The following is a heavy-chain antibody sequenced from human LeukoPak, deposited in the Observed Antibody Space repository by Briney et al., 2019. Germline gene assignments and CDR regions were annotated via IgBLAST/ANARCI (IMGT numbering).Heavy chain of an antibody. Sequence: ASVKVSCKASGGTFSSYAISWVRQAPGQGLEWMGGFDPEDGETIYAQKFQGRVTMTEDTSTDTAYMELSSLRSEDTAVYYCATLVFDWLGKTNWFDPWGQGTLVTVSS. CDR1: GGTFSSYA. CDR2: FDPEDGET. J-gene: IGHJ5*02. CDR3: ATLVFDWLGKTNWFDP. D-gene: IGHD3-9*01. V-gene: IGHV1-24*01.